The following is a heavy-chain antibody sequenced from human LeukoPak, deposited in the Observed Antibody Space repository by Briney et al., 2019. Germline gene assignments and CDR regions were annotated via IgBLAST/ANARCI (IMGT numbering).Heavy chain of an antibody. CDR2: TYHSGST. Sequence: PSETLSLTCTVSGGSFSSGVYYWSWIRQPPGKGLEWIGYTYHSGSTYYNPSLKSRVTISVDRSKNQFSLRLNSVTAADTAVYYCARTLDSSGYYFDSWGQGTLVTGSS. V-gene: IGHV4-30-2*01. J-gene: IGHJ4*02. CDR1: GGSFSSGVYY. D-gene: IGHD3-22*01. CDR3: ARTLDSSGYYFDS.